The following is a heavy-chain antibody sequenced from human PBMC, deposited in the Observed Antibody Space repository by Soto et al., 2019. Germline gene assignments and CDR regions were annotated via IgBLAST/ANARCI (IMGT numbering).Heavy chain of an antibody. D-gene: IGHD3-10*01. Sequence: QVQLQESGPGLVKPSETLSLSCTVSGGSISSYYWSWFRQSPGKRMEWIGYVHHSWGSSYNPSLRSRVAISLDTSTSQFSLKVTSVTASDPAVYYCARQGFGPLHGLVDVWGQGATVTVSS. V-gene: IGHV4-59*08. J-gene: IGHJ6*02. CDR1: GGSISSYY. CDR3: ARQGFGPLHGLVDV. CDR2: VHHSWGS.